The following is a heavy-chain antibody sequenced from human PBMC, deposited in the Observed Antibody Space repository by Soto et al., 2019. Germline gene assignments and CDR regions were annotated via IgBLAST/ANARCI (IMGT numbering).Heavy chain of an antibody. CDR2: ISAYNGNT. V-gene: IGHV1-18*01. Sequence: GASVKVSCKASGYTFTSYGISWVRQAPGQGLEWMGWISAYNGNTNYAQKLQGRVTMTTDTSTSTAYMELRSLRSDDTAVYYCAVVNGDYGDYPLAFDIWGQGKMVTVSS. CDR1: GYTFTSYG. D-gene: IGHD4-17*01. J-gene: IGHJ3*02. CDR3: AVVNGDYGDYPLAFDI.